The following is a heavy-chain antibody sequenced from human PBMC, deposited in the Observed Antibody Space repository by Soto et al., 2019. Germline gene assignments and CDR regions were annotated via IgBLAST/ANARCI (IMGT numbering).Heavy chain of an antibody. J-gene: IGHJ6*02. V-gene: IGHV5-51*01. CDR2: IYPGDSDT. Sequence: GESLKISCKGSGYSFTSNWIGWVRQMPGKGLEWMGIIYPGDSDTRYSPAFQGQVTISADKSISTAYLQWSRLKSSHTAMYYCPRPLSPCYSYYDMDFWGQGTTGTFSS. CDR1: GYSFTSNW. CDR3: PRPLSPCYSYYDMDF.